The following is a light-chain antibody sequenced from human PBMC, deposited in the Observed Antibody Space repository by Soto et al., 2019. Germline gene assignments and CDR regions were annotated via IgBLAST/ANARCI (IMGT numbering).Light chain of an antibody. CDR2: GAS. CDR1: QSVSTIY. J-gene: IGKJ4*01. Sequence: EIVLTQSPGTLSLSPGERATFSCRASQSVSTIYLAWYQQKPGQAPRLLIYGASSRATGFPDRFSGSGSGTDFALSISRLEPEDSAVYYCQHYGRSPRLTFGGGTKVEIK. V-gene: IGKV3-20*01. CDR3: QHYGRSPRLT.